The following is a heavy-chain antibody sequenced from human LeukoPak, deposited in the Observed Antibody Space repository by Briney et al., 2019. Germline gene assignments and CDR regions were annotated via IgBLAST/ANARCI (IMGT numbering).Heavy chain of an antibody. CDR2: IYTSGST. CDR3: ARNVPNYGDAPTDY. D-gene: IGHD4-17*01. V-gene: IGHV4-61*02. Sequence: SETLSLTCTVSGGSISSGSYYWSWIRQPAGKGLEWIGRIYTSGSTNYNPSRKSRVTISVDNSKNQFSLKLSSVTAADTAVYYRARNVPNYGDAPTDYWGQGTLVTVSS. CDR1: GGSISSGSYY. J-gene: IGHJ4*02.